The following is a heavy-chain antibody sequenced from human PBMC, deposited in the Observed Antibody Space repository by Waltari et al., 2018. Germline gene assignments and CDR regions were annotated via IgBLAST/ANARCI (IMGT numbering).Heavy chain of an antibody. V-gene: IGHV4-34*12. CDR1: GGSFSGYY. CDR3: ARVVYLYYFDY. J-gene: IGHJ4*02. D-gene: IGHD2-8*02. CDR2: IIHSGST. Sequence: VKLQQWGAGMLKPSETLSLTCAVYGGSFSGYYWSGWRRPRGKGLELIGAIIHSGSTKYSPSLKSRVIISVDTSKNQFALKLSSVTAADTAVYYCARVVYLYYFDYGGQGTLVTVS.